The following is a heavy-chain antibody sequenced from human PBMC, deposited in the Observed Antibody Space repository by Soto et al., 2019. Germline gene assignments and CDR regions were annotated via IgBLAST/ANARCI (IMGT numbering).Heavy chain of an antibody. CDR3: ARGLWEGHCSDNFCHPNWFDP. J-gene: IGHJ5*02. D-gene: IGHD2-8*02. V-gene: IGHV3-7*05. Sequence: GGSLRLSCAASGFTFSSFWMSWVRQAPGKGLEWVAQIKHDGSGKYYVDSVKGRFTISRDNAKNSLYLQMNTLRVEDTAVYYCARGLWEGHCSDNFCHPNWFDPWGRGTLVTVSS. CDR1: GFTFSSFW. CDR2: IKHDGSGK.